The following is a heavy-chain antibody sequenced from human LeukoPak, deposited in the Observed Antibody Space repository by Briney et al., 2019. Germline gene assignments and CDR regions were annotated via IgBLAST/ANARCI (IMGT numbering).Heavy chain of an antibody. CDR1: GGSISSSNW. Sequence: SETLSLTCAVSGGSISSSNWWSWVRQPPGKGLEWIGEIYHSGSTNYNPSLKSRVTISADKSKNQFSLKLSSVTAADTAVYYCARVSSGATTVDYWGQGTLVTVSS. J-gene: IGHJ4*02. CDR3: ARVSSGATTVDY. V-gene: IGHV4-4*02. CDR2: IYHSGST. D-gene: IGHD1-26*01.